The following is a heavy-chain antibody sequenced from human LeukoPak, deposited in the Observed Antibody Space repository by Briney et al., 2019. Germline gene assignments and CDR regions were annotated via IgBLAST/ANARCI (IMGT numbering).Heavy chain of an antibody. CDR3: ARVVAAFNWFDP. V-gene: IGHV4-39*01. D-gene: IGHD2-15*01. J-gene: IGHJ5*02. CDR1: GCSISSSSYY. CDR2: IYYSGGT. Sequence: PSETLSLTCTVSGCSISSSSYYWGWIRQPPGKGLEWIGSIYYSGGTYYNPSLKSRVTISVDTSKNQFSLELSSVTAADTAVYYCARVVAAFNWFDPWGQGTLVTVSS.